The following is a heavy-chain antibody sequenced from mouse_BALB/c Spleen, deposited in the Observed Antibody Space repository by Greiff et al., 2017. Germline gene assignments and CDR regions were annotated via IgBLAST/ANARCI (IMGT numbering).Heavy chain of an antibody. CDR3: ARSRVLTGRGYYFDY. CDR2: INPSTGYT. Sequence: VQLQQSGAELAKPAASVKMSCTASGFTFTSYWMHWVKPRPGQGLEWIGYINPSTGYTEYNQKFKDKATLTADKSSSTAYMQLSSLTSEDSAVYDCARSRVLTGRGYYFDYWGQGTTLTVSA. V-gene: IGHV1-7*01. CDR1: GFTFTSYW. D-gene: IGHD4-1*01. J-gene: IGHJ2*01.